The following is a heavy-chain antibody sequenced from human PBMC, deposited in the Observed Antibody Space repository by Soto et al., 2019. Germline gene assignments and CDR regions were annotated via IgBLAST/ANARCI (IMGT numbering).Heavy chain of an antibody. CDR1: GFTFSNAW. Sequence: GGSLRLSCAASGFTFSNAWMSWVRQAPGKGLEWVGRIKSKTDGGTTDYAAPVKGRFTISRDDSKNTLYLQMNSLKTEDTAVYYCTTGSGLRPYYYYYYMDVWGKGTTVTVSS. CDR3: TTGSGLRPYYYYYYMDV. CDR2: IKSKTDGGTT. D-gene: IGHD4-17*01. J-gene: IGHJ6*03. V-gene: IGHV3-15*01.